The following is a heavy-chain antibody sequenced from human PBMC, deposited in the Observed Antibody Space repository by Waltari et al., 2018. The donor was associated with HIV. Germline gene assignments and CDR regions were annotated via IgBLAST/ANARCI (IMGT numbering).Heavy chain of an antibody. D-gene: IGHD3-9*01. J-gene: IGHJ2*01. CDR1: GGSITSGTSY. V-gene: IGHV4-61*02. CDR3: ARGLDILTAHYHWYLDL. CDR2: GYISGST. Sequence: QVQLQESGPGLVKPSQTLYLTCTVSGGSITSGTSYWTWIRQPAGKGLEWVGRGYISGSTNYNPSLRSRVTISVDTSKNQFSLKLTSVTAADTAVYYCARGLDILTAHYHWYLDLWGRGTLVTVSS.